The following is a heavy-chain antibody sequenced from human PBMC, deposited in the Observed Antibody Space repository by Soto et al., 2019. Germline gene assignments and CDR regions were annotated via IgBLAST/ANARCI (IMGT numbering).Heavy chain of an antibody. Sequence: EVQLVEAGGGLVQPGGSLRLSCAGSGFAFSRYWIHWVRQAPGKGLVWVSRISSDGSTTTYADSVKGRFTISRDHAKNTLYLQMSSLRAEDTAVYYCARESSGYSSYFDYWGQGTLVTVSS. J-gene: IGHJ4*02. D-gene: IGHD5-12*01. CDR3: ARESSGYSSYFDY. V-gene: IGHV3-74*01. CDR2: ISSDGSTT. CDR1: GFAFSRYW.